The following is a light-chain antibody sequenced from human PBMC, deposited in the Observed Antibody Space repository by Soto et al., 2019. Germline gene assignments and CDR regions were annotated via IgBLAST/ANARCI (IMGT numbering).Light chain of an antibody. V-gene: IGLV2-14*03. J-gene: IGLJ2*01. CDR2: DVS. Sequence: QSVLTQPASVSGSPGQSITFSCTGTSSDVGSYNYVSWYQQHPGKAPKLMIYDVSNRPLGISNRFSGSKSGNTASLTISGRQAEDEAAYYCSSYTRSSTLVFGGGTKLTVL. CDR1: SSDVGSYNY. CDR3: SSYTRSSTLV.